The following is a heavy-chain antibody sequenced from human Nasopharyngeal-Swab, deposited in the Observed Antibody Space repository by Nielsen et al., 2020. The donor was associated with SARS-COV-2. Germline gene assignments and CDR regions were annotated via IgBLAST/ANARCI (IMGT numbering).Heavy chain of an antibody. CDR2: ISSSSSYI. V-gene: IGHV3-21*01. CDR1: GFTFSSYS. CDR3: ARIAGRGSIYYYYMDV. J-gene: IGHJ6*03. Sequence: GESLKISCAASGFTFSSYSMNWVRQAPGKGLEWVSSISSSSSYIYYADSVKGRSTISKDSAKNSLYLQMNSLRADDTAVYFCARIAGRGSIYYYYMDVWGTGTTVTVSS. D-gene: IGHD1-26*01.